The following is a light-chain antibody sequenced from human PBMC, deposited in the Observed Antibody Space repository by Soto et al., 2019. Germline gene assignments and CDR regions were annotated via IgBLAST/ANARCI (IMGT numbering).Light chain of an antibody. J-gene: IGLJ1*01. CDR1: SSNIGSNT. V-gene: IGLV1-44*01. CDR3: AAWDDSLNGYV. Sequence: QSVLTQPPSASGTPGQRVTIYCSGSSSNIGSNTVNWYQQLPGTAPKLLIYSYNQRPSGVPDRFSGSKSVTSASLAISGLQSEDEADYYCAAWDDSLNGYVFGTGTKLTVL. CDR2: SYN.